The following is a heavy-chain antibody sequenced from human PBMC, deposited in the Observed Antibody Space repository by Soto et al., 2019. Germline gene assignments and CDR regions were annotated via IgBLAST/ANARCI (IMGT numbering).Heavy chain of an antibody. J-gene: IGHJ4*02. D-gene: IGHD1-26*01. V-gene: IGHV3-33*01. CDR3: ATSWEKPTGRG. CDR1: GFTFSTYD. CDR2: IWYDGSNK. Sequence: QVQLVESGGGVVQPGRSLRLSCAASGFTFSTYDMHWVRQAPGKGLEWVAVIWYDGSNKYYADFVKGRFTTSRDNSKNTVYLQMNSLRAEDTAMYYCATSWEKPTGRGWGQGTLVTVSS.